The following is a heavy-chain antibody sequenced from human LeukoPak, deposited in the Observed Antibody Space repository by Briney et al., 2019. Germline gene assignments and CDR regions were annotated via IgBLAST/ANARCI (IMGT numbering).Heavy chain of an antibody. CDR3: ARETTSGWTDY. Sequence: GGSLRLSCAASGFTFNSYTMHWVRQAPGKGLEWVAVMSYDGANKYYAGSVKGRFTISRDYSKNTLYLQMDSLRAEDTAVYYCARETTSGWTDYWGQGTLVTVSS. D-gene: IGHD6-19*01. V-gene: IGHV3-30-3*01. CDR2: MSYDGANK. CDR1: GFTFNSYT. J-gene: IGHJ4*02.